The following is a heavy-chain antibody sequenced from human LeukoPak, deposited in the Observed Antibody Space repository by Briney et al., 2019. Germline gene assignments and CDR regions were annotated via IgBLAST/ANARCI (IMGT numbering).Heavy chain of an antibody. CDR3: ARGGNWNYLGAFDI. V-gene: IGHV4-30-2*01. Sequence: NASETLSLTCTVSGGSISSGGYYWSWIRQPPGKGLEWIGYIYHSGSTYYNPSLKSRVTISVDRSKNQFSLKLSSVAAADTAVYYCARGGNWNYLGAFDIWGQGTMVTVSS. CDR1: GGSISSGGYY. J-gene: IGHJ3*02. CDR2: IYHSGST. D-gene: IGHD1-7*01.